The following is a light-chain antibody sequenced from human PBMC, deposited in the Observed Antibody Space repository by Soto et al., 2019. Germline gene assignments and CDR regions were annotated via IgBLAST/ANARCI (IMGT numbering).Light chain of an antibody. Sequence: EIVLTQSPGTQSLSPGERATLSCRASQSVTSNYLAWYQQKPGQAPRLLIYGASTRVAGIPDRFSGSGSGTDFTLTVSRLEPEDFAVYYCQQYADSPLTFGQGTKV. J-gene: IGKJ4*01. CDR2: GAS. V-gene: IGKV3-20*01. CDR1: QSVTSNY. CDR3: QQYADSPLT.